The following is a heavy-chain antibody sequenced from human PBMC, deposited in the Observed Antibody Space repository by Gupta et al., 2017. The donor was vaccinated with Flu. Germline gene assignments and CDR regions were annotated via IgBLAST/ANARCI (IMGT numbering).Heavy chain of an antibody. CDR3: ARGHYSYEST. D-gene: IGHD5-18*01. J-gene: IGHJ5*02. CDR1: GGSFSGYY. Sequence: QVQLQQWGAGLLKPSETLSLTCAVYGGSFSGYYWSWIRQPPGKGLEWIGEINHSGSTNYNPSLKSRVTISVDTSKNQFSLKLSSVTAADTAVYYCARGHYSYESTWGQGTLVTVSS. CDR2: INHSGST. V-gene: IGHV4-34*01.